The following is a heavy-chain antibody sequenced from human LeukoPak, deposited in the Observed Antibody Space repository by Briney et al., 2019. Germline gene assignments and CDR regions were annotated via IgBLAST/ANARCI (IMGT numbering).Heavy chain of an antibody. CDR2: IIPILGIA. V-gene: IGHV1-69*02. CDR1: GGTFSSYT. D-gene: IGHD2-2*01. Sequence: GASVKVSCKASGGTFSSYTISWVRQAPGQRLEWMGRIIPILGIANYAQKFQGRVTITADKSTSTAYMELSSLRSEDTAVHYCCLASIVVVREIDYWGQGTLVTVSS. CDR3: CLASIVVVREIDY. J-gene: IGHJ4*02.